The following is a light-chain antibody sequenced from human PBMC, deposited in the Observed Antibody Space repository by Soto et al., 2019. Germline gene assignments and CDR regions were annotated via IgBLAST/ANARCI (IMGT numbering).Light chain of an antibody. J-gene: IGKJ3*01. V-gene: IGKV1-39*01. Sequence: DVQMTQSPSSLSASVGDRVTITCRASQTISSYLNWYQQQPGKAPKVLIYAASSLQSGVQSRFSSSRSGTDFTLTIRSLQPEDFATYYCQQSYSNPYTFGPGTKVDIK. CDR1: QTISSY. CDR3: QQSYSNPYT. CDR2: AAS.